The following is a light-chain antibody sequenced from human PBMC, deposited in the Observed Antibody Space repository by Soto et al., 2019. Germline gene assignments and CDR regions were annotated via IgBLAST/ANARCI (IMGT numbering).Light chain of an antibody. V-gene: IGKV1-5*03. CDR1: QTISSW. J-gene: IGKJ1*01. CDR3: QQTYSTPWT. Sequence: DIQMTQSPSTLSGSVGDRVTITCRASQTISSWLAWYQQKPGKAPKLLIYKASTLKSGVPSRFSGSGSGTEFTLTISSLQPDDFATIYCQQTYSTPWTFGQGTKVDIK. CDR2: KAS.